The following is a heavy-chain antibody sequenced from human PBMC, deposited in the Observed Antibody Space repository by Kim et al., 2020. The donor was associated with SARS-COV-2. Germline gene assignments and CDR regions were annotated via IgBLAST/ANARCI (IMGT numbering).Heavy chain of an antibody. D-gene: IGHD3-22*01. CDR2: VRSRAYGGTT. CDR3: SRRYDSSGYSTYYFD. V-gene: IGHV3-49*03. CDR1: GFSFGDYA. J-gene: IGHJ4*01. Sequence: GGSLRLSCTASGFSFGDYAMTWFRQAPGKGLEWVGFVRSRAYGGTTEYVASVKNRFTISRDDSKSIAYLQMNSLKTEDTAVYYCSRRYDSSGYSTYYFD.